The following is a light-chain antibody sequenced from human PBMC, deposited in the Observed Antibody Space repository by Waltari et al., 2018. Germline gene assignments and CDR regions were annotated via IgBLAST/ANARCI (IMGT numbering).Light chain of an antibody. CDR1: SSDTGDNY. CDR3: AAWDDNLLYV. Sequence: QSVLTQPPSASGTPGQRVTISCSGSSSDTGDNYVYWYQQRPGTAPKLLIYGNTQRPSGVPDRFSGSKSGTSASLAISDLRSEDEADYYCAAWDDNLLYVFGTGTKVTVL. V-gene: IGLV1-47*01. J-gene: IGLJ1*01. CDR2: GNT.